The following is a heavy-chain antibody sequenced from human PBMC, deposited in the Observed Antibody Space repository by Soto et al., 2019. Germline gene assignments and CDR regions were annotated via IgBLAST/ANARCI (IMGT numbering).Heavy chain of an antibody. V-gene: IGHV4-59*01. D-gene: IGHD3-10*01. CDR1: GGSINSYY. CDR2: IYYSGNT. J-gene: IGHJ4*02. CDR3: AGSGARGVMIDY. Sequence: SETLSLTCTVSGGSINSYYCSWIRQPPGKGLEWIGYIYYSGNTNYNPSLKSRVTISVDTSKNQFSLKLSSATAADTAVYYCAGSGARGVMIDYWGQGALVTVSS.